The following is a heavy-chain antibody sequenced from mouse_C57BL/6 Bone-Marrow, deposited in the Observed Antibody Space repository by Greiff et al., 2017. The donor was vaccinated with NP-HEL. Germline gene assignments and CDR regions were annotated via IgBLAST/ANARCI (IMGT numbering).Heavy chain of an antibody. CDR3: ARQDVIRKYYEG. CDR2: ISTGGSST. Sequence: EVQLLESGGGLVKPGGSLKLSCAASGFTFSDYYMYWVRQTPEQGLEWVAYISTGGSSTYYPDTVKGRFTISIDNAKNTLYLQMSRLKSEDTAMDYCARQDVIRKYYEGWGTGTTVTVSS. J-gene: IGHJ1*03. D-gene: IGHD2-4*01. V-gene: IGHV5-12*01. CDR1: GFTFSDYY.